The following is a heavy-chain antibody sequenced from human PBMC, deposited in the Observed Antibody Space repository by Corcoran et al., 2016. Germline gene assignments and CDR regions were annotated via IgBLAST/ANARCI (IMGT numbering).Heavy chain of an antibody. D-gene: IGHD3-3*01. CDR2: INPNSGGT. CDR1: GYTFTGYY. CDR3: ARAPILGVVIIPVFDY. J-gene: IGHJ4*02. Sequence: QVQLVQSGAEVKKPGASVTVSCKASGYTFTGYYMHWVRQAPGQGLEWMGWINPNSGGTNYAQKFQGRVTMTRDTSISTAYMELSRRRSDDTAVYYGARAPILGVVIIPVFDYWGQGTLVTVSS. V-gene: IGHV1-2*02.